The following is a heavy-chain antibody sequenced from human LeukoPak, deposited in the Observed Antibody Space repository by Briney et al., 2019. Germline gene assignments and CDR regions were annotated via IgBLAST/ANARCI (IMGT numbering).Heavy chain of an antibody. D-gene: IGHD2-15*01. Sequence: GGSLRLSCAASGFIFSDYNMNWVRQAPGKGLEWVSHINGSSITRYYADSVKGRFTISRDNVKNSLYLQMNSLRDEDTAVYYCARVSSYCSGGSCYSEGYFDYWGQGTLVTVSS. J-gene: IGHJ4*02. CDR2: INGSSITR. CDR3: ARVSSYCSGGSCYSEGYFDY. V-gene: IGHV3-48*02. CDR1: GFIFSDYN.